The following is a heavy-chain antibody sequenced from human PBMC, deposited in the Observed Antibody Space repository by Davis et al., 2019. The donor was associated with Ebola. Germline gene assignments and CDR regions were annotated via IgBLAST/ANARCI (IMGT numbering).Heavy chain of an antibody. CDR1: GFTFSDYY. V-gene: IGHV3-11*04. CDR3: ARDPDYGDYTGPFGY. J-gene: IGHJ4*02. CDR2: ITSSGSTI. Sequence: PGGSLRLSCAASGFTFSDYYMSWIRQAPGKGLEWVSYITSSGSTIYYADSVKGRFTISRDNAKNSLYLQMNSLRAEDTAVYYCARDPDYGDYTGPFGYWGQGTLVTVSS. D-gene: IGHD4-17*01.